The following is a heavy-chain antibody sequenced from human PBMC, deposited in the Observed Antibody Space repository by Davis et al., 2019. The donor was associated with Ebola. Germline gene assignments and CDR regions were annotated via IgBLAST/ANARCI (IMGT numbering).Heavy chain of an antibody. J-gene: IGHJ5*02. D-gene: IGHD4-17*01. V-gene: IGHV1-18*01. CDR1: GYTFTSYG. CDR2: INAGNGNT. CDR3: ARDSATTVTTGWFDP. Sequence: AASVKVSCKASGYTFTSYGISWVRQAPGQRLEWMGWINAGNGNTKYSQKFQGWVTMTRDTSISTAYMELSRLRSDDTAVYYCARDSATTVTTGWFDPWGQGTLVTVSS.